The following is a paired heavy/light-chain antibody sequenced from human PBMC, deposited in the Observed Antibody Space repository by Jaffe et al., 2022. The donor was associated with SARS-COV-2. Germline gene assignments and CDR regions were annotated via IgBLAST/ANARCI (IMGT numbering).Heavy chain of an antibody. CDR3: ARGPGGLWFGELNYYYYYGMDV. Sequence: QVQLVQSGAEVKKPGASVKVSCKASGYTFTSYDINWVRQATGQGLEWMGWMNPNSGNTGYAQKFQGRVTMTRNTSISTAYMELSSLRSEDTAVYYCARGPGGLWFGELNYYYYYGMDVWGQGTTVTVSS. D-gene: IGHD3-10*01. CDR2: MNPNSGNT. J-gene: IGHJ6*02. V-gene: IGHV1-8*01. CDR1: GYTFTSYD.
Light chain of an antibody. V-gene: IGLV2-14*01. Sequence: QSALTQPASVSGSPGQSITISCTGTSSDVGGYNYVSWYQQHPGKAPKLMIYEVSNRPSGVSNRFSGSKSGNTASLTISGLQAEDEADYYCSSYTSSDNYVFGTGTKVTVL. CDR3: SSYTSSDNYV. CDR2: EVS. J-gene: IGLJ1*01. CDR1: SSDVGGYNY.